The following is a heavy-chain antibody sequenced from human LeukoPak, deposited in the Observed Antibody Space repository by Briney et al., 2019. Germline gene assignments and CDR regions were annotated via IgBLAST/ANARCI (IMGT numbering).Heavy chain of an antibody. CDR2: ITSSSSTI. J-gene: IGHJ4*02. Sequence: PGGSLRLSCAASGFTFNTYNMNWVRQAPGKGLEWISYITSSSSTIYYADSVKGRFTISRDNAKNSLYLQMNSLRAEDTAVYYCTRDHYSRNDYWGQGTLVTVSS. V-gene: IGHV3-48*01. CDR1: GFTFNTYN. D-gene: IGHD4-11*01. CDR3: TRDHYSRNDY.